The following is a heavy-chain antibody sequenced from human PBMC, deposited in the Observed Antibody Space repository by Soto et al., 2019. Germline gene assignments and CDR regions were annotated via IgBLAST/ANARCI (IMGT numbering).Heavy chain of an antibody. J-gene: IGHJ6*02. D-gene: IGHD3-3*01. V-gene: IGHV5-10-1*01. CDR2: IDPSDSYT. CDR3: ARHSRGIAIFGVDQPYYYYGMDV. CDR1: GYSFTSYW. Sequence: PGESLKISCKGSGYSFTSYWISWVRQMPGKGLEWMGRIDPSDSYTNYSPSFQGHVTISADKSISTAYLQWSSLKASDTAMYYCARHSRGIAIFGVDQPYYYYGMDVWGQGTTVTVSS.